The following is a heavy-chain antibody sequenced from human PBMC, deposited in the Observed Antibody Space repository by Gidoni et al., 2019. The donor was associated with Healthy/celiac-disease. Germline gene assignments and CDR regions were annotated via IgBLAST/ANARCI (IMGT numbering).Heavy chain of an antibody. D-gene: IGHD2-2*01. CDR1: GGSFRGSY. CDR3: ARAPEYCSSTSCSNWFDP. Sequence: QVQLQQWGAGLLKPSETLSLTCAVYGGSFRGSYWSWIRHPPGKGLEWIGEINHSGSTNYNPSLKSRVTRSVDTSKNQLSLKLSSVTAADTAVYYCARAPEYCSSTSCSNWFDPWGQGTLVTVSS. CDR2: INHSGST. V-gene: IGHV4-34*01. J-gene: IGHJ5*02.